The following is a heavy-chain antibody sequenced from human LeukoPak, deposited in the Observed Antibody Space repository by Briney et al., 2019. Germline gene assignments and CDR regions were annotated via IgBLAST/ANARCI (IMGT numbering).Heavy chain of an antibody. CDR2: IYYSGST. CDR1: GGSISSYY. CDR3: ARDRIAEGFDY. J-gene: IGHJ4*02. V-gene: IGHV4-59*01. D-gene: IGHD2/OR15-2a*01. Sequence: SETLSLTCTVAGGSISSYYWSWIRQPPRKGLEWIGYIYYSGSTNYNPSLKSRVTISVDTSKNQFSLKLSSVTAADTAVYYCARDRIAEGFDYWGQGTLVTVSS.